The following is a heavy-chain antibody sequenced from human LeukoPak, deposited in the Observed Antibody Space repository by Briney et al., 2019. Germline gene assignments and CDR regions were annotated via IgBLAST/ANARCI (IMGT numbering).Heavy chain of an antibody. D-gene: IGHD3-16*01. J-gene: IGHJ4*02. V-gene: IGHV3-48*02. CDR3: ASGRGQGGAMDF. CDR2: ISSSRSVM. Sequence: GGSLRLSCAASGFTFSSYSMNWVRQAPGKGLEWISYISSSRSVMYYADSVKGRFTISRDNAKNSLYLQMHRLRDEDTAVYYCASGRGQGGAMDFWGQGTLGTVS. CDR1: GFTFSSYS.